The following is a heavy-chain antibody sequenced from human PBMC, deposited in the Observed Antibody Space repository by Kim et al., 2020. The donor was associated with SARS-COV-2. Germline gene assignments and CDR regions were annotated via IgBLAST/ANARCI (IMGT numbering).Heavy chain of an antibody. CDR3: ARDRRISYCTGTSCYGYYYMDV. CDR1: GGSISSYY. V-gene: IGHV4-59*01. J-gene: IGHJ6*03. CDR2: IYYSGST. D-gene: IGHD2-2*01. Sequence: SETLSRTCTVSGGSISSYYWSWIRQPPGKGLEWIGYIYYSGSTNYNPSLKSRVTISVDTSKNQFSLKLSSVTAADTAVYYCARDRRISYCTGTSCYGYYYMDVWGKGTTVTVSS.